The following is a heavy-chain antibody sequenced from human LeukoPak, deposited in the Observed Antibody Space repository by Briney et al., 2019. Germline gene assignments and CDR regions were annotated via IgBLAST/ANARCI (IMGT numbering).Heavy chain of an antibody. V-gene: IGHV3-23*01. Sequence: GGSLRLSCAASGFTFSDYYMTWIRQAPGKGLEWVSAISGSGGSTYYADSVKGRFTISRDNSKNTLYLQMNSLRAEDTAVYYCAKEGRSGWSPPNDYFDYWGQGTLVTVSS. D-gene: IGHD6-19*01. CDR2: ISGSGGST. CDR3: AKEGRSGWSPPNDYFDY. CDR1: GFTFSDYY. J-gene: IGHJ4*02.